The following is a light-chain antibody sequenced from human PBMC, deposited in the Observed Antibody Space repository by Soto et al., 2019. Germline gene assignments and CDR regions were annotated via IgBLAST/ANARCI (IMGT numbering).Light chain of an antibody. V-gene: IGKV3-15*01. CDR2: GAS. Sequence: EIVMTQSPVTRSVSPGERATLSCRASQSVNSNLAWYQQKPGQAPRLLIYGASTRATGIPARFSASGSGTEYTLTINRLEPEDFAVYYCQQYGESSYAFGQGTKLQIK. J-gene: IGKJ2*01. CDR3: QQYGESSYA. CDR1: QSVNSN.